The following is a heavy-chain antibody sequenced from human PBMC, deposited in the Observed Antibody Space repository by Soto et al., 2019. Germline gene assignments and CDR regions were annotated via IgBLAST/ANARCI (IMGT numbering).Heavy chain of an antibody. CDR1: GDSVPSNSAA. Sequence: PSQTLSLTCAISGDSVPSNSAAWNWIRQSPSRGLEWLGRTYYRSKWYNDYAVSVKSRITINPDTSKNQFSLQLNSVTPEDTAVYYCARDRAYSSTWPTRDYYYGMDVWGQGTTVTVSS. V-gene: IGHV6-1*01. CDR2: TYYRSKWYN. D-gene: IGHD6-13*01. J-gene: IGHJ6*02. CDR3: ARDRAYSSTWPTRDYYYGMDV.